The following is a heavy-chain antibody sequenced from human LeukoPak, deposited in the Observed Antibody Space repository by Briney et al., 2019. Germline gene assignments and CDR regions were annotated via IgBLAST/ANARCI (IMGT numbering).Heavy chain of an antibody. CDR1: GGSISSYY. Sequence: PSETLSLTCTVSGGSISSYYWSWIRQPPGKGLEWIGYIYYGGSTNYNPSLKSRVTISVDASKNQFSLKLSSVTAADTAVYYCARTTRYCSGGSCPESFDYWGQGTLVTVSS. J-gene: IGHJ4*02. V-gene: IGHV4-59*01. D-gene: IGHD2-15*01. CDR3: ARTTRYCSGGSCPESFDY. CDR2: IYYGGST.